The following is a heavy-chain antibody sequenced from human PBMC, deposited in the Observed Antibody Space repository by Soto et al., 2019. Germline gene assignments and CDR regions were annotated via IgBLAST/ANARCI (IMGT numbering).Heavy chain of an antibody. CDR2: INGDGSST. D-gene: IGHD1-7*01. CDR1: GFTFSNYW. V-gene: IGHV3-74*01. CDR3: ARGARNYYYFDC. J-gene: IGHJ4*02. Sequence: EVQLVESGGGLVQPGGSLRLSCVASGFTFSNYWIHWVRQAPGKGLVWVSRINGDGSSTNYAGSVKGQFTISRDNAKNTVYLQMNSLRVEDTAVYYCARGARNYYYFDCWGQGTLVTVSS.